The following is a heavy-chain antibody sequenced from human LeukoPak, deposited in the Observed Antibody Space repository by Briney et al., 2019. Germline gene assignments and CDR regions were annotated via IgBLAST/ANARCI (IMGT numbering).Heavy chain of an antibody. V-gene: IGHV4-59*01. D-gene: IGHD6-19*01. CDR1: GGSISSYY. CDR2: IYYSGST. Sequence: SETLSLTCTVSGGSISSYYWSWIRQPPGKGLEWIGYIYYSGSTNYNPSLKSRVTISVDTSKNQFSLKLSSVTAADTAVYYCARPYSSGWYTGRFDPWGQGTLVTVSS. J-gene: IGHJ5*02. CDR3: ARPYSSGWYTGRFDP.